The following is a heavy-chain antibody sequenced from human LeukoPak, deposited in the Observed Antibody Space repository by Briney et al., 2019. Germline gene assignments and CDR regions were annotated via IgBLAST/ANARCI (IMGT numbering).Heavy chain of an antibody. J-gene: IGHJ4*02. V-gene: IGHV4-38-2*02. CDR3: ARGAAAELFDY. CDR1: GYSISSGYY. Sequence: SETLSLTCTVSGYSISSGYYWGWIRQPPGKGLEWIGSIYHSGSTYYNPSLKSRVTISVDTSKNQFSLKLSSVTAAGTAVYYCARGAAAELFDYWGQGTLVTVSS. CDR2: IYHSGST. D-gene: IGHD6-13*01.